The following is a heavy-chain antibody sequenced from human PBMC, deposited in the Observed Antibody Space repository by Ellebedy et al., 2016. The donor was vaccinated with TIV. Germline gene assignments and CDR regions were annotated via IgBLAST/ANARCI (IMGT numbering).Heavy chain of an antibody. CDR2: IYYSGST. CDR1: GGSISSGGSY. CDR3: ARMSGSGFDY. D-gene: IGHD6-19*01. J-gene: IGHJ4*02. V-gene: IGHV4-31*03. Sequence: LRLSXTVSGGSISSGGSYWSWIRQHPGKGLEWIGYIYYSGSTYYNPSLKSRVTISVDTSKNQFSLKLSSVTAADTAVYYCARMSGSGFDYWGQGTLVTVSS.